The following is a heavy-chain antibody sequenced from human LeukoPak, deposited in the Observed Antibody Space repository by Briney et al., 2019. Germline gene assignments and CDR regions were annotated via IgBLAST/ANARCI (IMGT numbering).Heavy chain of an antibody. D-gene: IGHD2-15*01. J-gene: IGHJ4*02. CDR2: IIPIFGTA. CDR3: ATAVRYCSGGSCYGTFDF. V-gene: IGHV1-69*06. Sequence: SVKVSCKASGGTFTSYAISWVRQAPGQGLEWMGGIIPIFGTANYAQKFQGRVTMTDDTSTDTAYMELSSLRSEDTAVYYCATAVRYCSGGSCYGTFDFWGQGTLVTVSS. CDR1: GGTFTSYA.